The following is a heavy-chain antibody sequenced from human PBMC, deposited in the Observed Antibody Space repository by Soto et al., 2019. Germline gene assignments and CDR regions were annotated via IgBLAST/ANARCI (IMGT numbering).Heavy chain of an antibody. D-gene: IGHD2-15*01. V-gene: IGHV3-21*01. J-gene: IGHJ4*02. CDR2: ISSSSSYI. CDR1: GFTLRSYS. Sequence: SGGALRLSCAASGFTLRSYSMNWVRQAPREGLEWVSSISSSSSYIYYADSVKGRFTISRDNAKNSLYLQMNSLRAEDTAVYYCARGYCSGGSCYSEGGFYWGQGTLVTVSS. CDR3: ARGYCSGGSCYSEGGFY.